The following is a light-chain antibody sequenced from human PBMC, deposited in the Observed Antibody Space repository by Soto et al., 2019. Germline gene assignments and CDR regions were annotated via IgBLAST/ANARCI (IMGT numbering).Light chain of an antibody. V-gene: IGLV1-51*02. Sequence: QSVLTQPPSVSAAPGQKVTISCSGSSSNIGNNYVSWYQQLPGTAPKLLIYENYKRPPDIPDRFSGSKSASSATLGITGLQTADEADYYCGGWDTDLSAWVFGGGTKVTVL. J-gene: IGLJ3*02. CDR3: GGWDTDLSAWV. CDR1: SSNIGNNY. CDR2: ENY.